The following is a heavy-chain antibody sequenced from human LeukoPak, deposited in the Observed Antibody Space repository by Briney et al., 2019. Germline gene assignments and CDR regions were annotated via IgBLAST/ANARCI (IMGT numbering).Heavy chain of an antibody. CDR2: ISGSGGST. CDR3: AKDPLRDSSGWYFDY. CDR1: GFTFSSYA. Sequence: GGSLGLSCAASGFTFSSYAMSWVRQAPGKGLEWASAISGSGGSTYYADSVKGRFTISRDNSKNTLYLQMNSLRAEDTAVYYCAKDPLRDSSGWYFDYWGQGTLVTVSS. J-gene: IGHJ4*02. V-gene: IGHV3-23*01. D-gene: IGHD6-19*01.